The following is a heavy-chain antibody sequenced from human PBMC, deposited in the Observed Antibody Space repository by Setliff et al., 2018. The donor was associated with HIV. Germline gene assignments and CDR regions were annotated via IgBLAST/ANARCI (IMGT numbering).Heavy chain of an antibody. CDR2: IHYGGFF. CDR1: GGSFRSSRYY. D-gene: IGHD2-21*01. V-gene: IGHV4-39*01. CDR3: ARPALGSGGDSRFDN. J-gene: IGHJ4*02. Sequence: SETLSLTCTVSGGSFRSSRYYGGWIRQPPWRGLEWIGNIHYGGFFWYSPSLKSRVTISVDTSKNQFSLQLSSVTAADTAVYYCARPALGSGGDSRFDNWGQGTRVTVSS.